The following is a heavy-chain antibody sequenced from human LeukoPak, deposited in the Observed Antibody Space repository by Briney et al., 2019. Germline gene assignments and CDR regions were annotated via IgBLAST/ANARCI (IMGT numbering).Heavy chain of an antibody. CDR3: ARAGYYYGSGSPFDY. CDR2: VYNTGNT. V-gene: IGHV4-4*07. CDR1: GGSVTSYY. J-gene: IGHJ4*02. D-gene: IGHD3-10*01. Sequence: SETLSLTCTVSGGSVTSYYWNWIRQPAGKGLEWIGRVYNTGNTWDNPSLRGRVFISIDTSKNQFSLRLSSVTAADAAVYYCARAGYYYGSGSPFDYWGQGTLVTVSS.